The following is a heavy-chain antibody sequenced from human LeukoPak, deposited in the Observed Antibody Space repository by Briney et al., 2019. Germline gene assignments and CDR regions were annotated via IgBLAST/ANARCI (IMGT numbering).Heavy chain of an antibody. D-gene: IGHD4-11*01. Sequence: GGSLRLSCAASGFTFSNFWMSWVRQAPGKGLEWVAKIKQDGSEKYYVDSVKGRFTISRDNAKSSLYLQMNNQRAEDTAVYFCARDKGTVTPRGYYYYMDVWGRGTAVTVSS. V-gene: IGHV3-7*01. CDR1: GFTFSNFW. CDR3: ARDKGTVTPRGYYYYMDV. J-gene: IGHJ6*03. CDR2: IKQDGSEK.